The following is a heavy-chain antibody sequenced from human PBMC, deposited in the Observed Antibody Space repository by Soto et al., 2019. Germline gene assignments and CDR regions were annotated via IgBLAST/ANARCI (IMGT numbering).Heavy chain of an antibody. V-gene: IGHV4-39*01. CDR1: GGSISNSSYY. CDR2: IYYSGST. J-gene: IGHJ5*02. Sequence: QLQLQESGPGLVKPSETLSLTCTVSGGSISNSSYYWAWIRQPPGKGLEWIGTIYYSGSTYRNPSLKSRVTISVDTSKNQYSLKLSSVTDADTAVYFCATSPRRKWELHVGPSWFDPWGQGTLVTVSS. D-gene: IGHD1-26*01. CDR3: ATSPRRKWELHVGPSWFDP.